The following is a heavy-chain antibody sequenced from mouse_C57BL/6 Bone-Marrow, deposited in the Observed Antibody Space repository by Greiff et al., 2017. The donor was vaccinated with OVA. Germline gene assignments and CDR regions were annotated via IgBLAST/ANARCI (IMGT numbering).Heavy chain of an antibody. Sequence: EVQLVESGPGLVKPSQSLSLTCSVTGYSITSGYYWNWIRQFPGNKLEWMGYISYDGSNNYNPSLKNRISITRDTSKNQFFLKLNSVTTEDTATYYCARGDGYYLYYFDYWGQGTTLTVSS. V-gene: IGHV3-6*01. CDR2: ISYDGSN. J-gene: IGHJ2*01. CDR3: ARGDGYYLYYFDY. D-gene: IGHD2-3*01. CDR1: GYSITSGYY.